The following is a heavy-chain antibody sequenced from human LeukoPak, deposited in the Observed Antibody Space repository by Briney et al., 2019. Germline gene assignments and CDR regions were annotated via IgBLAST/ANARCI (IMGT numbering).Heavy chain of an antibody. CDR2: TRNKANSYTT. J-gene: IGHJ3*02. CDR1: GFTFSDHY. CDR3: ARVRYCSSTTCRGAFDI. V-gene: IGHV3-72*01. D-gene: IGHD2-2*01. Sequence: GGSLRLSCAASGFTFSDHYMDWVRQAPGKGLEWVGRTRNKANSYTTGYAASVKGRFTISRDDSENSLYLQMNSLKTEDTAVYYCARVRYCSSTTCRGAFDIWGQGTMVTVSS.